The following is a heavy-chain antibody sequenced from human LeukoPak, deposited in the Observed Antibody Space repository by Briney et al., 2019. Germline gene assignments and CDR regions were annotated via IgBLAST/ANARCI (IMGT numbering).Heavy chain of an antibody. Sequence: GGSLRPSCAASEFTFSNYAMHWVRQAPGKGLEWVAIISYDGSSKYYADSVKGRFTISRDNSKNTLYLQMNSLRGENTAVYYCARDRWFWSGYTYGMDVWGQGTTVTVSS. V-gene: IGHV3-30-3*01. CDR3: ARDRWFWSGYTYGMDV. CDR1: EFTFSNYA. CDR2: ISYDGSSK. D-gene: IGHD3-3*01. J-gene: IGHJ6*02.